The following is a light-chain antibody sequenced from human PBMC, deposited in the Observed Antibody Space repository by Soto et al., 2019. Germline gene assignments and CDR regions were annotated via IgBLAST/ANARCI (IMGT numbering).Light chain of an antibody. Sequence: EIVMTQSPATLSVSPGERATLSCRASQSVSSNLAWYQQKPGQAPRLLIYVASTRATGVPARFSGSGSGTEFTLTISSLQSEDFAVYYCQQYNNWPPVTFGQGTRLEIK. V-gene: IGKV3-15*01. J-gene: IGKJ5*01. CDR1: QSVSSN. CDR2: VAS. CDR3: QQYNNWPPVT.